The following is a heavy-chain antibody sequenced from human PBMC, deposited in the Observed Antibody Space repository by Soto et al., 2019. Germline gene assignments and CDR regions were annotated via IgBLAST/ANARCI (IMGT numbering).Heavy chain of an antibody. CDR3: ARNGVGATTRANYYYYGMDV. D-gene: IGHD1-26*01. CDR1: GGSFSGYY. CDR2: IYYSGST. Sequence: SETLSLTCAVYGGSFSGYYWGWIRQPPGKGLEWIGYIYYSGSTNYNPSLKSRVTISVDTSKNQFSLKLSSVTAADTAVYYCARNGVGATTRANYYYYGMDVWGQGTTVTVPS. V-gene: IGHV4-59*08. J-gene: IGHJ6*02.